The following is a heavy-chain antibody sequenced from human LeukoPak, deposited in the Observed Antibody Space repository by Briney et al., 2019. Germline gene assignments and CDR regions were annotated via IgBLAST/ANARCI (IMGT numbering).Heavy chain of an antibody. CDR1: GFTLSSYE. Sequence: GGSLRLSCTASGFTLSSYEMSWVRQAPGKGLEWVSVIYSGGGTYYADSVKGRFTISRDNSKNTLYLQMNSLRAEDTAVYYCARGLPPNYYYYMDVWGKGTTVTISS. CDR3: ARGLPPNYYYYMDV. CDR2: IYSGGGT. V-gene: IGHV3-66*01. J-gene: IGHJ6*03.